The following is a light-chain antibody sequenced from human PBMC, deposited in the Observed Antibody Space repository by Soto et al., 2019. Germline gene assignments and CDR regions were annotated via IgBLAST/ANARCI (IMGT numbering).Light chain of an antibody. CDR2: ATS. CDR1: QSIDLY. CDR3: QQSYTSPHLP. J-gene: IGKJ4*01. Sequence: IQITQKKSSLSASVGDRVTITCRASQSIDLYLNWYRQKPGKAPDLLIYATSSLHNGVPSRFSGTGSGTDFTLTISSLQSEDFATYYCQQSYTSPHLPFGGRTIVAI. V-gene: IGKV1-39*01.